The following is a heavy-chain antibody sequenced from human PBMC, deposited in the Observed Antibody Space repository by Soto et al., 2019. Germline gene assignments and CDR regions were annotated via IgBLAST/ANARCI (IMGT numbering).Heavy chain of an antibody. CDR3: ARVKRWLSYYYYGMDV. D-gene: IGHD3-22*01. V-gene: IGHV4-61*01. Sequence: SLTLSHTWTVADGTGISRSYHCSLIRKPPGKGLEWIGYIYYSGSTNYNPSLKSRVTISVDTSKNQFSLKLSSVTAADTAVYYCARVKRWLSYYYYGMDVWGQGTTVTVSS. CDR1: DGTGISRSYH. CDR2: IYYSGST. J-gene: IGHJ6*02.